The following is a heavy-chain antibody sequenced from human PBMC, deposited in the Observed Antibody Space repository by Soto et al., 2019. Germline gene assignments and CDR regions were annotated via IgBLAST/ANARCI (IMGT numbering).Heavy chain of an antibody. D-gene: IGHD1-26*01. V-gene: IGHV1-69*13. CDR1: GGTFSSYA. J-gene: IGHJ4*02. CDR3: ASTISSGSYNAFDY. Sequence: SVKVSCKASGGTFSSYAISWVRQAPGQGLEWMGGIIPIFGTENYAQKFQGRVTITADESTSTAYMELSSLRSEDTAVYYCASTISSGSYNAFDYWGQGTVGTVSS. CDR2: IIPIFGTE.